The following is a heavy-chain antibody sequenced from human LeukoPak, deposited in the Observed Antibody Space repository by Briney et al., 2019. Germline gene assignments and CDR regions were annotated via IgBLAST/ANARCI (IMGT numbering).Heavy chain of an antibody. CDR2: IYYSGST. J-gene: IGHJ4*02. CDR3: ARHAGRLRFRAHFDY. CDR1: GGSISSYY. Sequence: PSETLSLTCTVSGGSISSYYWSWIRQPPGKGLEWIGYIYYSGSTNYNPSLKSRVTISVDTSKNQFSLKLSSVTAADTAVYYCARHAGRLRFRAHFDYWGQGTLVTVSS. V-gene: IGHV4-59*08. D-gene: IGHD5-12*01.